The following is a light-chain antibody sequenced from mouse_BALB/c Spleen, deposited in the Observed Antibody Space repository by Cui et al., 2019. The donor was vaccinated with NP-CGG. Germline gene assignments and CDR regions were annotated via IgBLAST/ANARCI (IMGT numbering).Light chain of an antibody. J-gene: IGLJ1*01. CDR1: TGAVTTSNY. V-gene: IGLV1*01. CDR2: GTN. Sequence: QVIVTQESAPTTSPGETVTLTCRSSTGAVTTSNYANWVQEKPDHLFTGLIGGTNNRAPGAPARFSGSLIGDKAALTITGAQTEDEAIYFCALWYSNHWVFGGGTKLTVL. CDR3: ALWYSNHWV.